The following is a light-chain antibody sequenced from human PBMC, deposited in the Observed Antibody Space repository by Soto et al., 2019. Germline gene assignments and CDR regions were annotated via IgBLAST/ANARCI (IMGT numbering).Light chain of an antibody. Sequence: EFVLTQSPGTLSLSPGERATLSCRASQNVGSNSLAWYQQKPGQAPRILIYGASTRATGIPDRFSGSGSGTDFTLTISRLEPEDFAVYYCQQYGSSPPLTFGWGTKVEIK. CDR2: GAS. CDR1: QNVGSNS. V-gene: IGKV3-20*01. CDR3: QQYGSSPPLT. J-gene: IGKJ4*01.